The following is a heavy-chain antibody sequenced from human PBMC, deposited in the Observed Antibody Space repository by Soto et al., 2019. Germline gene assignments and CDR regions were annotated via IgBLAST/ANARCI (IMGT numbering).Heavy chain of an antibody. J-gene: IGHJ3*01. D-gene: IGHD3-3*01. CDR3: AREGVPNYDYWSGDASDL. CDR2: ISSGSSFI. Sequence: EMQLVESGGALVKPGGSLRLSCAASGYTFSNYAMNWVRQAPGKGLERVSSISSGSSFISYADSVKGRFTISRDNANKSLHLEMNSLRAEDTALYYCAREGVPNYDYWSGDASDLWGHGTMVTVSS. V-gene: IGHV3-21*01. CDR1: GYTFSNYA.